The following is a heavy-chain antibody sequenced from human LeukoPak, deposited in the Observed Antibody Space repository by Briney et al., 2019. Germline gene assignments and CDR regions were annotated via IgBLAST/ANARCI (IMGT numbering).Heavy chain of an antibody. CDR3: ASSDWKGY. D-gene: IGHD1-1*01. CDR2: ISSSSSTI. J-gene: IGHJ4*02. V-gene: IGHV3-48*01. CDR1: GFTFSSYS. Sequence: GGSLRLSCAASGFTFSSYSMNWVRQAPGKGLEWVSYISSSSSTIYYADAVKVRFTISTDNAYNSLYLLRNSLRAEDMAVYDCASSDWKGYWGQGTLVTVSS.